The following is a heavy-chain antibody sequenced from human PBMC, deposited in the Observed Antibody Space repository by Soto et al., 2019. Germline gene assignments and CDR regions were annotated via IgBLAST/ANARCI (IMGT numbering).Heavy chain of an antibody. CDR2: VSGRGTST. CDR1: GFIFSSYA. D-gene: IGHD6-25*01. J-gene: IGHJ4*02. CDR3: AKVYRSDYYYDG. Sequence: GGSLRLSCAASGFIFSSYAMSWVRQAPGKGLEWVSGVSGRGTSTYYADSVKGRFTITRDNSKNTLYLQMKSLRAEDTAVYYCAKVYRSDYYYDGWGKGTLVTVA. V-gene: IGHV3-23*01.